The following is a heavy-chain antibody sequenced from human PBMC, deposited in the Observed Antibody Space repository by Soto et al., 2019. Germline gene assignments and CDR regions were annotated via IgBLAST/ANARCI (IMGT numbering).Heavy chain of an antibody. V-gene: IGHV1-8*01. CDR1: GYTFTSYD. CDR2: MNPNSGNT. J-gene: IGHJ3*02. Sequence: ASVKVSCKASGYTFTSYDINWVRQATGQGLEWMGWMNPNSGNTGYAQKFQGRVPMTRNTSISTAYMELSSLRSEDTAVYYCARGVDYYDSSGYSDDAFDIWGQGTMVTVSS. CDR3: ARGVDYYDSSGYSDDAFDI. D-gene: IGHD3-22*01.